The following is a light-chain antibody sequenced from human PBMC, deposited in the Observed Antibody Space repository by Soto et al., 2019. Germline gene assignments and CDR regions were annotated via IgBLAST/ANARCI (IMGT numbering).Light chain of an antibody. CDR1: SSDVGSYNL. J-gene: IGLJ3*02. CDR2: EGS. CDR3: CSYAGSSTSWV. V-gene: IGLV2-23*01. Sequence: QSVLTQPASVSGSPGQSITISCTGTSSDVGSYNLVSWYQQHPGKAPKLMIYEGSKRPSGVSNRFSGSKSGNTASLTISGLQAEDEADYYCCSYAGSSTSWVFGGGTKLT.